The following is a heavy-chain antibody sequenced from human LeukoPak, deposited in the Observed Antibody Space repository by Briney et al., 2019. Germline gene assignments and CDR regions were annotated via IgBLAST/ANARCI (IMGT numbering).Heavy chain of an antibody. J-gene: IGHJ4*02. CDR3: AKVSPPMITFGGVIVTGFDY. V-gene: IGHV3-30*18. Sequence: GGSLRLSCAASGFTFSSYGMHWVRQAPGKGLEWVAVISYDAINKYYADSVKGRFTISRDNSKNTLYLQMNSLRAEDTAVYYCAKVSPPMITFGGVIVTGFDYWGQGTLVTVSS. CDR2: ISYDAINK. D-gene: IGHD3-16*02. CDR1: GFTFSSYG.